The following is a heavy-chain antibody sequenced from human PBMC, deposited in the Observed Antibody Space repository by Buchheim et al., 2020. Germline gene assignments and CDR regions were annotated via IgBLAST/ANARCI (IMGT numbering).Heavy chain of an antibody. CDR1: GFTFSSYA. CDR2: ISGSGENT. D-gene: IGHD6-6*01. V-gene: IGHV3-23*01. J-gene: IGHJ5*02. CDR3: AKWAYSSSRYPGWFDP. Sequence: EVQLLESGGGLVQPGGSLRLSCEASGFTFSSYAMSWVRQAPGKGLEWVSIISGSGENTYYADYVKGRFTVSRDNSKNTLYLQMNSLRAEDTAVFYCAKWAYSSSRYPGWFDPWGQGTL.